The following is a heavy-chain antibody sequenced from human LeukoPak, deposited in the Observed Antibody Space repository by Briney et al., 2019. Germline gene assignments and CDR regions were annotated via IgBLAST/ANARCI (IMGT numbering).Heavy chain of an antibody. CDR1: GGSISSYY. CDR2: IYYSGST. V-gene: IGHV4-59*08. D-gene: IGHD4-17*01. Sequence: ASETLSLTCTVSGGSISSYYWSWIWQPPRKGLEWIGYIYYSGSTNYNPSLKSRVTISVDTSKNQFSLKLSSVTAADTAVYYCARHDYGDYVWDYWGQGTLVTVSS. J-gene: IGHJ4*02. CDR3: ARHDYGDYVWDY.